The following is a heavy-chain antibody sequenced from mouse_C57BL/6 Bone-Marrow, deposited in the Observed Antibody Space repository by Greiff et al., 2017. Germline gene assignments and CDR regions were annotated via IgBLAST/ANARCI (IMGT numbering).Heavy chain of an antibody. CDR2: IYPGSGST. V-gene: IGHV1-55*01. CDR3: ARHSHYYGSSYWYFDV. D-gene: IGHD1-1*01. CDR1: GYTFTSYW. J-gene: IGHJ1*03. Sequence: QVQLQQPGAELVKPGASVKMSCKASGYTFTSYWITWVKQRPGQGLEWIGDIYPGSGSTNYNEKFKSKATLTVDTSSSTAYMQLISLTSEDSAVYYCARHSHYYGSSYWYFDVWGTGTTVTVSS.